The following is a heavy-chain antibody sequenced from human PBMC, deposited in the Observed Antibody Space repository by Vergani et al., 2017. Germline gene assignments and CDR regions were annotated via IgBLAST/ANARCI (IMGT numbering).Heavy chain of an antibody. Sequence: QVQLVQSGAEVKKPGSSVKVSCKASGGTFSSYAISWVRQAPGQGLEWMGGIIPIFGTANYAQKFQGRVTITADESTSTAYMELSSLRSEDTAVYDCARGDCSSTSCRSDAFDIWGQGTMVTVSS. CDR2: IIPIFGTA. J-gene: IGHJ3*02. CDR3: ARGDCSSTSCRSDAFDI. D-gene: IGHD2-2*01. V-gene: IGHV1-69*01. CDR1: GGTFSSYA.